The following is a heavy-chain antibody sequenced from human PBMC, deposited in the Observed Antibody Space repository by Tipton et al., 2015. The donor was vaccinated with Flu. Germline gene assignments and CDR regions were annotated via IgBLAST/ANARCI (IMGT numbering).Heavy chain of an antibody. J-gene: IGHJ4*02. CDR1: GGSISSFY. CDR3: ARDSSGLDY. CDR2: IHYSGST. D-gene: IGHD6-19*01. V-gene: IGHV4-59*01. Sequence: TLSLTCTVSGGSISSFYWSWIRQPPGKGLEWIGSIHYSGSTNYNPSLKSRVTISVDTSKNQFSLKLNSVTAADTSVYYCARDSSGLDYWGQGTLVTVSS.